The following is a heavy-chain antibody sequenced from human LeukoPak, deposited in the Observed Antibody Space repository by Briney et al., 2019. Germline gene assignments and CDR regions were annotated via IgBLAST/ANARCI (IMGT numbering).Heavy chain of an antibody. J-gene: IGHJ4*02. CDR1: GFTFSSYW. D-gene: IGHD5-18*01. Sequence: GGSLRLSCAASGFTFSSYWMHWVRQAPGKGLEWVSAISASGDTTYYADSVRGRFTISRDNSKNTLYLQMNSLRAGDTALYYCAKESLRGHSYGFDNWGQGTLVTVSS. CDR2: ISASGDTT. V-gene: IGHV3-23*01. CDR3: AKESLRGHSYGFDN.